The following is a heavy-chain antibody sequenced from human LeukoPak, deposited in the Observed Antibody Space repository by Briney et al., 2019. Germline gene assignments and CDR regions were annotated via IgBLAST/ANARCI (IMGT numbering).Heavy chain of an antibody. Sequence: SETLSLTCTVSGGSISSGSYYWSWIRQPAGKGLEWIGRIYTSGSTNYNPSLKSRVTISVDTSKNQFSLKLSSVTAADTAVYYCARARVYSSSFDYFDHWGQGTLVTVSS. CDR1: GGSISSGSYY. CDR2: IYTSGST. D-gene: IGHD6-6*01. CDR3: ARARVYSSSFDYFDH. J-gene: IGHJ4*02. V-gene: IGHV4-61*02.